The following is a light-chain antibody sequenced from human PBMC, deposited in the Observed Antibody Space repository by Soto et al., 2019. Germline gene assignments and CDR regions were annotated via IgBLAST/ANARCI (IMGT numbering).Light chain of an antibody. CDR3: SSYTSGSTLYV. Sequence: QSVLTQPASVSGSTGQSITISCTGTSSDVGSYNYVSWYQQHPGKAPRLMIYASSNRPSGVSHRFSGSRSGNTASLTISGLQAEDEADYFCSSYTSGSTLYVFGSGTKLTVL. J-gene: IGLJ1*01. CDR1: SSDVGSYNY. CDR2: ASS. V-gene: IGLV2-14*01.